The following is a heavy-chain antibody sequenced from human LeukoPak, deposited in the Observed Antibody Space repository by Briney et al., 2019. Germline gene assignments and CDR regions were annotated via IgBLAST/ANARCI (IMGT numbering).Heavy chain of an antibody. D-gene: IGHD6-13*01. Sequence: SETLSLTCAVYGGSFGGYYWSWIRQPPGKGLEWIGEINHSGSTNYNPSLKSRVTISVDTSKNQFSLKLSSVTAADTAVYYCARASSSWYRRFDYWGQGTLVTVSS. CDR2: INHSGST. J-gene: IGHJ4*02. V-gene: IGHV4-34*01. CDR3: ARASSSWYRRFDY. CDR1: GGSFGGYY.